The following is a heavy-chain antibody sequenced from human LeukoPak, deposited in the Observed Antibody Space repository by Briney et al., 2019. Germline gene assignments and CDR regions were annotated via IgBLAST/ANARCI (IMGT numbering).Heavy chain of an antibody. CDR3: ARGAKRLGITYYYYMDV. D-gene: IGHD7-27*01. CDR2: ISAYNGNT. Sequence: GASVKVSCKASGYTFTSYGISWVRQAPGQGLEWMGWISAYNGNTNYAQKLQGRVTMTTDTSASTAYMELQSLRSDDTAVYYCARGAKRLGITYYYYMDVWGKGTTVTVSS. J-gene: IGHJ6*03. CDR1: GYTFTSYG. V-gene: IGHV1-18*01.